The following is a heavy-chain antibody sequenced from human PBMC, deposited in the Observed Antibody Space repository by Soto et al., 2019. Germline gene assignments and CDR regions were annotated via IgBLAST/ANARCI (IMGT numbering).Heavy chain of an antibody. CDR1: GGTFSSYA. V-gene: IGHV1-69*13. CDR3: ANIPWYNIGP. CDR2: IIPIFGTA. Sequence: GASVKVSCKASGGTFSSYAISWVRQAPGQGLEWMGGIIPIFGTANYAQKFQGRVTITADESTSTAYMELSSLRAEDTAVYYCANIPWYNIGPWGQGTLVTVSS. D-gene: IGHD1-20*01. J-gene: IGHJ5*02.